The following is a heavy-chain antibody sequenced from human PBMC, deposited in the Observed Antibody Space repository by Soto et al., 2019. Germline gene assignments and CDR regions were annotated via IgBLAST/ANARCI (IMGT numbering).Heavy chain of an antibody. V-gene: IGHV1-69*12. CDR1: GGTFSSYT. CDR2: IIPIFGTA. Sequence: QVQLVQSGAEVKKPGSSVTVSCKASGGTFSSYTISWVRQAPGQGLEWMGGIIPIFGTANYAQKFQGRVTITADESTNTAYMALSRLRSEDTAVYYCARGNHRWLQLWYFDLWGRGTMVTVSS. D-gene: IGHD5-12*01. J-gene: IGHJ2*01. CDR3: ARGNHRWLQLWYFDL.